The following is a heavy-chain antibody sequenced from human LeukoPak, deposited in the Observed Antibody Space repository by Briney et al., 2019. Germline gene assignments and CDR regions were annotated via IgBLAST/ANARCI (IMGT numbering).Heavy chain of an antibody. J-gene: IGHJ6*03. CDR3: ARGFSSWYYYYYYMDV. Sequence: ASVKVSCKASGYTFTSYDINWVRQATGQGLEWMGWMNPNSGNTGYAQKFQGRVTMTRNTSISTAYTELSSLRSEDTAVYYCARGFSSWYYYYYYMDVWGKGTTVTVSS. V-gene: IGHV1-8*01. D-gene: IGHD6-13*01. CDR2: MNPNSGNT. CDR1: GYTFTSYD.